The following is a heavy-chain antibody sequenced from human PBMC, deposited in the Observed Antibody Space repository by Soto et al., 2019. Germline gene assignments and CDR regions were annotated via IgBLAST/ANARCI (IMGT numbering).Heavy chain of an antibody. CDR1: GFTFSSYA. Sequence: GGSLRLSCAASGFTFSSYAMSWVRQAPGKGLEWVSAISGSGGSTYYADSVKGRFTISRDNSKNTPYLQMNSLRAEDTAVYYCAKGVPVLDVYYYYYYYGMDVRGQRTTVTVSS. CDR3: AKGVPVLDVYYYYYYYGMDV. V-gene: IGHV3-23*01. CDR2: ISGSGGST. D-gene: IGHD1-26*01. J-gene: IGHJ6*02.